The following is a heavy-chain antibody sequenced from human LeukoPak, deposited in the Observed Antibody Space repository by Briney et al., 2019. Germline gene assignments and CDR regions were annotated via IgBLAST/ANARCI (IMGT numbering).Heavy chain of an antibody. CDR2: IYSGGGT. CDR3: ARSRNWVFDY. Sequence: GGSLRLSCAASGFTVSSNYMSWVRQAPGKGPEWVSLIYSGGGTYYADSVKGRFTISRDNSKNTLYLQMNSLRAEDTAVYYCARSRNWVFDYWGQGTLVTVSS. J-gene: IGHJ4*02. CDR1: GFTVSSNY. D-gene: IGHD7-27*01. V-gene: IGHV3-53*01.